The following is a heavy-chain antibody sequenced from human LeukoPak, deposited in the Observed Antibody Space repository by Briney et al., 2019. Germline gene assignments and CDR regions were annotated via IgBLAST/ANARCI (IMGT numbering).Heavy chain of an antibody. CDR3: AKETGQLEKTGSYYFDY. Sequence: GGSLRLSCTASGFTFSNYAMSWVRQAPGKGLEWVSTISGSDGSTYYADSVKGRFTISRDNSKNTLYLQMNSLRVEDTAVYYCAKETGQLEKTGSYYFDYWGQGTLVTVSS. CDR1: GFTFSNYA. D-gene: IGHD1-1*01. CDR2: ISGSDGST. J-gene: IGHJ4*02. V-gene: IGHV3-23*01.